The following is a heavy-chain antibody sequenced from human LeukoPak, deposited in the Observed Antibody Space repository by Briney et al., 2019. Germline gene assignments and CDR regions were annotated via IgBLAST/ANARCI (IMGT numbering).Heavy chain of an antibody. V-gene: IGHV4-39*01. J-gene: IGHJ3*02. CDR3: ARPRLMIVASPKPDAFDI. CDR1: GGSISSSSYY. CDR2: IYYSGST. D-gene: IGHD3-22*01. Sequence: SETLSLTCTVFGGSISSSSYYWGWIRQPPGKGLEWIGGIYYSGSTYYNPSLKSRVTISVDTSKNQFSLKLSSVTAADTAVYYCARPRLMIVASPKPDAFDIWGQGTMVTVSS.